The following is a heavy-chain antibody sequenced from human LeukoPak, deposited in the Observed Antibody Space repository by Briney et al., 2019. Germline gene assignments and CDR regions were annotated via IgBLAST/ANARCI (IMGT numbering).Heavy chain of an antibody. D-gene: IGHD2-15*01. CDR2: IKSNAYGGRA. CDR1: GFNFVEYT. CDR3: TKTGCSGANCYSNY. J-gene: IGHJ4*02. Sequence: GGSLRLSCTASGFNFVEYTMSWFRQAPGRGLEWVGFIKSNAYGGRAEYAASVKGRFTISRDDSSRTAYLQMDRLRVEDTAVFFCTKTGCSGANCYSNYWARGTLVTVSS. V-gene: IGHV3-49*03.